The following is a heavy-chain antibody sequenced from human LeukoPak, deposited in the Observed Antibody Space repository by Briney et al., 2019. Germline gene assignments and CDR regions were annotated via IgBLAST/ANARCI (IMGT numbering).Heavy chain of an antibody. Sequence: SETLSLTCTVSGVSISSYYWSWIRQPPGKGLEWIGYIYTSGSTNYNPSLKSRVTISVDTSKNQFSLKLSSVTAADTAVYYCARGGVTMVRGVIRYYYYMDVWGKGTTVTVSS. CDR1: GVSISSYY. CDR2: IYTSGST. V-gene: IGHV4-4*09. CDR3: ARGGVTMVRGVIRYYYYMDV. D-gene: IGHD3-10*01. J-gene: IGHJ6*03.